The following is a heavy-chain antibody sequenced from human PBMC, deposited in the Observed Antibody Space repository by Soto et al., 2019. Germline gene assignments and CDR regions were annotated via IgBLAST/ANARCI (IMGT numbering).Heavy chain of an antibody. CDR3: ARDRLLWFGELSHAGGWFDP. CDR2: INAGNGNT. CDR1: GYTFTSYA. D-gene: IGHD3-10*01. J-gene: IGHJ5*02. Sequence: ASVKVSGKASGYTFTSYAMHWVRQAPGQRLEWMGWINAGNGNTKYSQKFQGRVTITRDTSASTAYMELSSLRSEDTAVYYCARDRLLWFGELSHAGGWFDPWGQGTLVTVSS. V-gene: IGHV1-3*01.